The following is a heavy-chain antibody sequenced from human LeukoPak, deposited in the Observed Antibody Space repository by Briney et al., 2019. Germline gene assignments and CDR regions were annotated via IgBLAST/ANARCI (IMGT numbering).Heavy chain of an antibody. D-gene: IGHD3-10*01. CDR1: GYSISSGYY. CDR2: IYHSGST. J-gene: IGHJ4*02. Sequence: SETLSLTCAVSGYSISSGYYWGWIRQPPGKGLEWIGSIYHSGSTYYNPSLKSRVTISVDTSKNQFSLKLSSVTAADTAVYYCARDGGPTTMVRGATDYWGQGTLVTVSS. CDR3: ARDGGPTTMVRGATDY. V-gene: IGHV4-38-2*02.